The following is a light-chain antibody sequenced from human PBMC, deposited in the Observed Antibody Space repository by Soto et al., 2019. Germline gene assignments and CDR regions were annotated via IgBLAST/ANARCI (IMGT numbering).Light chain of an antibody. J-gene: IGLJ1*01. CDR1: SSDIGNYNL. CDR3: LSYAGAGTFV. V-gene: IGLV2-23*02. Sequence: QSVLTQPASVSGSPGQSITISCTGTSSDIGNYNLVSWFQQHPGKAPKLFIYEVNRRPSGVSDRLSGSKSANTASLTISGLQAEDEADYYCLSYAGAGTFVFGTGTKLTVL. CDR2: EVN.